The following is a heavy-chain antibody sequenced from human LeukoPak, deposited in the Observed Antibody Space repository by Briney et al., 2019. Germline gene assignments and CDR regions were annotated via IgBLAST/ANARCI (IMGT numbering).Heavy chain of an antibody. J-gene: IGHJ6*03. CDR1: SGSIISSSHY. V-gene: IGHV4-39*01. CDR3: ARSTVATIRGGYSSGPYYYYMDV. D-gene: IGHD5-12*01. CDR2: MDYSGNP. Sequence: SETLSLTCSVSSGSIISSSHYWGWIRQSPGKGLEWIGSMDYSGNPYYNPSLKRRVIISVDTSEHQFSLKLRSVTAADTAVYYCARSTVATIRGGYSSGPYYYYMDVWGKGTTVTVSS.